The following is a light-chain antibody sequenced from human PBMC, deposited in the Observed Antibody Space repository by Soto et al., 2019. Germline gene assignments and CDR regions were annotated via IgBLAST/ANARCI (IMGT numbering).Light chain of an antibody. Sequence: EIVLTQSPGTLSLSPGERATLSCRASQSVGSSYLAWYQQKPGQPPRLLIYGASSRATGIPDRFSGSGSGTDFTLTISRLEPEDFAVYYCQQNGYSPLTFGGGTKVDIK. CDR1: QSVGSSY. CDR2: GAS. CDR3: QQNGYSPLT. V-gene: IGKV3-20*01. J-gene: IGKJ4*01.